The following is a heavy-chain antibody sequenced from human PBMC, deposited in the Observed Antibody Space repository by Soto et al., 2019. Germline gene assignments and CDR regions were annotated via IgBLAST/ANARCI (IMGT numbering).Heavy chain of an antibody. V-gene: IGHV3-30*18. CDR3: AKDDTYSGSSDSNYGMDV. CDR2: ISYDGSNK. Sequence: GGSLRVSCAASGVSFSSYGMHWVRQDPGKGLEWVAVISYDGSNKYYADSVKGRFTISRDNSKNTLYLQMNSLRAEDTAVYYCAKDDTYSGSSDSNYGMDVWGQGTTVT. D-gene: IGHD1-26*01. CDR1: GVSFSSYG. J-gene: IGHJ6*02.